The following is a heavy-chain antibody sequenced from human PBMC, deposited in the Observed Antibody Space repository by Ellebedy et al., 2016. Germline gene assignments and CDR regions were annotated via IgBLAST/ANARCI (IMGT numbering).Heavy chain of an antibody. J-gene: IGHJ4*02. D-gene: IGHD7-27*01. CDR2: VNRDGRIT. CDR1: GFTLSSSW. Sequence: GGSLRLXXAASGFTLSSSWMHWVRQAPGKGLVWVSRVNRDGRITSYADSVKGRFTISRDNAKNTLYLQMNSLRPEDTAVYYCAKDLANWANDYWGQGALVTVSS. V-gene: IGHV3-74*01. CDR3: AKDLANWANDY.